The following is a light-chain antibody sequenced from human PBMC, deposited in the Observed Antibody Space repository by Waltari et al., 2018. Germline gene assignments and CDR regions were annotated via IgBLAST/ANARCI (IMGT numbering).Light chain of an antibody. CDR3: HQYKELPRT. J-gene: IGKJ1*01. CDR1: QDIRNY. Sequence: DIQMTQSPSSLSASVGERVSITFQASQDIRNYLSWYQQKPGKAPKLLIYDAFNLQTGVPSRFSGSASGTDFTFTISSLQPEDIATYYCHQYKELPRTFGQGTKVEVK. CDR2: DAF. V-gene: IGKV1-33*01.